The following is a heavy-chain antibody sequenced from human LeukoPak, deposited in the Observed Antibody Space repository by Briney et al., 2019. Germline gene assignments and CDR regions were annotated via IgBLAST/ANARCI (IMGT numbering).Heavy chain of an antibody. CDR2: IIPILGIA. V-gene: IGHV1-69*04. D-gene: IGHD3-22*01. CDR1: GGTFSSYA. CDR3: ARPIDNYYDSSGYFDY. J-gene: IGHJ4*02. Sequence: SVKVSCKASGGTFSSYAISWVRQAPGQGLEWMGRIIPILGIANYAQKFQGRVTITADKSTSTAYMELSSLRSEDTAVYYCARPIDNYYDSSGYFDYWGQGTLVTVSS.